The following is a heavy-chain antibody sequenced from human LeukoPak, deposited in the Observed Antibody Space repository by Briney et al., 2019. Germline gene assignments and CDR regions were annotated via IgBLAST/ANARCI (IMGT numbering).Heavy chain of an antibody. CDR2: ISYDGSNK. CDR1: GFTFSSYG. Sequence: GRSLRLSCAASGFTFSSYGMHWVRQAPGKGLEWVAVISYDGSNKYYADSVKGRFTISRDNSKNTPYLQMNSLRAEDTAVYYCATDSERIAVAGTFFHWGQGTLVTVSS. J-gene: IGHJ4*02. V-gene: IGHV3-30*03. D-gene: IGHD6-19*01. CDR3: ATDSERIAVAGTFFH.